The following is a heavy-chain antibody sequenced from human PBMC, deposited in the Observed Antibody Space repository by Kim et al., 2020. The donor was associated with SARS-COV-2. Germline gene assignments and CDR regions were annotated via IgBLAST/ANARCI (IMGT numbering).Heavy chain of an antibody. J-gene: IGHJ6*02. CDR3: TTDGDYDYVWGYPGMDV. CDR2: IKSKTDGGTT. CDR1: GFTFSNAW. Sequence: GGSLRLSCAASGFTFSNAWMSWVRQAPGKGLEWVGRIKSKTDGGTTDYAAPVKGRFTISRDDSKNTLYLQMNSLKTEDTAVYYCTTDGDYDYVWGYPGMDVWGQGTTVTVSS. V-gene: IGHV3-15*01. D-gene: IGHD3-16*01.